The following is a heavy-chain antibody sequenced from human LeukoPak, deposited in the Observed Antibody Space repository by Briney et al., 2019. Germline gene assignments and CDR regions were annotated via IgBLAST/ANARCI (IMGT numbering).Heavy chain of an antibody. Sequence: EGSLRLSCAASGFTFSSYSMNWVRQAPGKGLEWVSSISSSSSYIYYADSVKRRFTIPRDNAKNSLYLQMNSLRDEDTAVYYCASIAGIDDDFDIWGQGTMVTVSS. CDR1: GFTFSSYS. CDR3: ASIAGIDDDFDI. V-gene: IGHV3-21*01. D-gene: IGHD1-26*01. J-gene: IGHJ3*02. CDR2: ISSSSSYI.